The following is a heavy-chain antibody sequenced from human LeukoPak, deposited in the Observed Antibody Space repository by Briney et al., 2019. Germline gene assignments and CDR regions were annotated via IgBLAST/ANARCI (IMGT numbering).Heavy chain of an antibody. CDR3: ARGPNSNWSGLDF. Sequence: GGSLRLSYTASGFSFSGHWMHWARQLPGKGLVWVSRISPTGSTTSYADSVKGRFTVSRDNAKNTLYLQVNNLRAEDTAVYYCARGPNSNWSGLDFWGQGTLLTVSS. CDR2: ISPTGSTT. D-gene: IGHD6-6*01. V-gene: IGHV3-74*01. J-gene: IGHJ4*02. CDR1: GFSFSGHW.